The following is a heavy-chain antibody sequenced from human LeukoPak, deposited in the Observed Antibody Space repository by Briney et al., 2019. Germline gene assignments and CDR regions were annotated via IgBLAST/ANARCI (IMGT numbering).Heavy chain of an antibody. Sequence: PSETLSLTCTVSGGSISSGSYYWSWIRQPAGKGLEWIGRIYTSGSTNYNPSLKSRVTISVDTSKNQFSLKLSSVTAADTAVYYCARDREVAGFPDFQHWGQGTLVTVSS. CDR1: GGSISSGSYY. J-gene: IGHJ1*01. CDR3: ARDREVAGFPDFQH. V-gene: IGHV4-61*02. D-gene: IGHD6-19*01. CDR2: IYTSGST.